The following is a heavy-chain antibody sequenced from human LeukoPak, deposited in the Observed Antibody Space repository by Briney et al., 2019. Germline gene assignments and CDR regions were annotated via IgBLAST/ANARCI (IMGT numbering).Heavy chain of an antibody. J-gene: IGHJ3*02. CDR2: LTSDETP. V-gene: IGHV3-74*01. CDR3: ARSSDHAFDI. CDR1: GFIFSDHW. Sequence: GGSLRLSCAASGFIFSDHWMHWVRQAPGKGLVWLSRLTSDETPTYADPVRGRFTVSRDNSRNTLYLQMNSLRDEDTAVYYCARSSDHAFDIWGQGTMVTVSS.